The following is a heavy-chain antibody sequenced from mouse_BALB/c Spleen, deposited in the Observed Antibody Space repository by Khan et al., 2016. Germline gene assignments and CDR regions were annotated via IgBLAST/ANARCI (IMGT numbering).Heavy chain of an antibody. J-gene: IGHJ4*01. CDR3: ARSYYGDFAMDY. CDR2: IFPGSGST. Sequence: QVRLQQSGTELPRPGASVKLSCKASGYTFTDYYLHWVKQRTGQGLEWIGEIFPGSGSTYYNEKFKGKASLTADTSSSTAYMQLSSLTSEDSAVYFCARSYYGDFAMDYWGHGASVTVSS. V-gene: IGHV1-77*01. D-gene: IGHD1-1*02. CDR1: GYTFTDYY.